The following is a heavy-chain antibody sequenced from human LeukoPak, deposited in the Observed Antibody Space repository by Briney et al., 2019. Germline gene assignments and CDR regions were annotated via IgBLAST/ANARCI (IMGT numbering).Heavy chain of an antibody. CDR2: IYPGDSDT. J-gene: IGHJ3*02. CDR3: AIGAVAGPFDI. D-gene: IGHD6-19*01. Sequence: GESLQISCKASGYNFPNYWIGGVRQLPGKGLEWMGIIYPGDSDTRYSPSFQGQVTISADKSISTAYLQWSSLKASDTAMYYCAIGAVAGPFDIWGQGTMVTVSS. CDR1: GYNFPNYW. V-gene: IGHV5-51*01.